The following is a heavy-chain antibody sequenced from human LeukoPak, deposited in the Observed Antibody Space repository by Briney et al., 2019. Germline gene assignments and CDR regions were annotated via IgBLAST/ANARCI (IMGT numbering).Heavy chain of an antibody. J-gene: IGHJ4*02. D-gene: IGHD3-22*01. CDR1: GDSVSSTNYY. Sequence: SETLSLTCTVSGDSVSSTNYYWGWIRQPPGRGLEWIASIRYSESAYYSPSLKRRATISVDTSKNQFSLRLRSLTATDTAVYYCATQDSSHYWGQGTLVTVSS. CDR2: IRYSESA. CDR3: ATQDSSHY. V-gene: IGHV4-39*01.